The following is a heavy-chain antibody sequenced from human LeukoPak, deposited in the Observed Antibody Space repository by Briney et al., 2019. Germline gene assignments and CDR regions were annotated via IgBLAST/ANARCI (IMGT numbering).Heavy chain of an antibody. CDR3: ARESPHLPFFGVDGGNWFDP. CDR2: IWYDGSNK. V-gene: IGHV3-33*01. CDR1: GFTFSSYG. D-gene: IGHD3-3*01. Sequence: GRSLRLSCAASGFTFSSYGMHWVRQAPGKGLEWVAVIWYDGSNKYYADSVKGRFTIYRDNSKNTLYLQMNSLRAEDTAVYYCARESPHLPFFGVDGGNWFDPWGQGTLVTVSS. J-gene: IGHJ5*02.